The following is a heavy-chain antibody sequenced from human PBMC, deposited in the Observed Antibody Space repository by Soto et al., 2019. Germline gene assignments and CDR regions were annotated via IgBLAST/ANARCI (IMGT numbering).Heavy chain of an antibody. V-gene: IGHV3-33*01. CDR1: GFTFSSYG. D-gene: IGHD3-10*01. CDR3: ARDPHYGSGSYSTFDY. CDR2: IWYDVSNK. Sequence: PGGSLRLSCAASGFTFSSYGMHWVRQAPGKGLEWVAVIWYDVSNKYYADSVKGRFTISRDNSKNTLYLQMNSLRAEDTAVYYCARDPHYGSGSYSTFDYWGQGTLVTVSS. J-gene: IGHJ4*02.